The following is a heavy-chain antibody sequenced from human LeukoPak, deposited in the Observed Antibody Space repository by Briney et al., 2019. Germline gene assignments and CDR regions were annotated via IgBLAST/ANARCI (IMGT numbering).Heavy chain of an antibody. V-gene: IGHV3-23*01. CDR1: GFTFSSYE. Sequence: GGSLRLSCAASGFTFSSYEMNWVRQAPGKGLEWVSGIRHSDGNTYYADSVKGRFTISSDRFKNILFLQMNSLRAEDTALYYCAKGLERESRLDSWGQGTLVTVSS. D-gene: IGHD1-1*01. CDR2: IRHSDGNT. CDR3: AKGLERESRLDS. J-gene: IGHJ4*02.